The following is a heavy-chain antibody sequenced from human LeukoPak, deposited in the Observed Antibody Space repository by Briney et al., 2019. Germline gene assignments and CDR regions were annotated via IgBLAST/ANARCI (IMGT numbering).Heavy chain of an antibody. Sequence: SETLSLTCAVSGGSFSGYYWSWIRQPPGKGLECIGEINHSASTNYNPSLKCRVTISVDTSKNQFSLKLSSVTAADTAVYYCARGRRRYGGNYYYGMDGWGQGTTVTVSS. D-gene: IGHD4-23*01. CDR3: ARGRRRYGGNYYYGMDG. J-gene: IGHJ6*02. CDR2: INHSAST. V-gene: IGHV4-34*01. CDR1: GGSFSGYY.